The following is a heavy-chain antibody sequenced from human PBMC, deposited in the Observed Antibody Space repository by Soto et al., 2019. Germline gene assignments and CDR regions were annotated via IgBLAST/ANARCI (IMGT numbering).Heavy chain of an antibody. V-gene: IGHV3-48*03. CDR2: ISSSGSTI. D-gene: IGHD3-3*01. CDR3: AIGPVFGSGPPPFVY. Sequence: PGGSLRLSCAASGFTFSSYEMNWVRQAPGKGLEWVSYISSSGSTIYYADSVKGRFTISRDSANSSLFLQMNSLRAEDTAVYYCAIGPVFGSGPPPFVYWCQGILVSGSS. J-gene: IGHJ4*02. CDR1: GFTFSSYE.